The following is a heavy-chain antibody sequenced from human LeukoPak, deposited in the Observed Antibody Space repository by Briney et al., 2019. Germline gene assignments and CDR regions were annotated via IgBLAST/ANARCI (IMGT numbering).Heavy chain of an antibody. CDR3: ARDNARYCGGDCYPN. CDR1: GFTFSSFW. V-gene: IGHV3-7*01. D-gene: IGHD2-21*02. CDR2: IKQDGSER. Sequence: GGSLRLSCAASGFTFSSFWMSWVRQAPGKGLEWVANIKQDGSERYYVDSVKGRFTISRDNAKSSLYLQMDSLRVEDTSVYYCARDNARYCGGDCYPNWGQGTLVTVSS. J-gene: IGHJ4*02.